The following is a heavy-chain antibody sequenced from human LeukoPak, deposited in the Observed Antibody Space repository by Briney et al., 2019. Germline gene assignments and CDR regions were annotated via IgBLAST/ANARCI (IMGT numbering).Heavy chain of an antibody. CDR3: TRGSRSLILYPTLIYGMDV. J-gene: IGHJ6*02. V-gene: IGHV4-31*03. Sequence: PSETLSLTCTVSSGSISNGDYYWSWIRQHPGKGLEWIGYIYYSGSTYYNPSLKSRVTISVDTSKNQFSLKLSSVTAADTAVYYWTRGSRSLILYPTLIYGMDVWGQGTTVTVSS. CDR2: IYYSGST. CDR1: SGSISNGDYY. D-gene: IGHD2-15*01.